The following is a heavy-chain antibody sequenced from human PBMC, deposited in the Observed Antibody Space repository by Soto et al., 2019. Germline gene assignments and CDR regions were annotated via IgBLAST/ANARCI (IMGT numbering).Heavy chain of an antibody. CDR1: GFTFSSYG. CDR2: IWYDGSNK. Sequence: GGSLRLSCAASGFTFSSYGMHWVRQAPGKGLGWVAVIWYDGSNKYYADSVKGRFTISRDNSKNTLYLQMNSLRAEDTAVYYCARDLGLAGYSYGFDYWGQGTLVTVSS. CDR3: ARDLGLAGYSYGFDY. D-gene: IGHD5-18*01. J-gene: IGHJ4*02. V-gene: IGHV3-33*01.